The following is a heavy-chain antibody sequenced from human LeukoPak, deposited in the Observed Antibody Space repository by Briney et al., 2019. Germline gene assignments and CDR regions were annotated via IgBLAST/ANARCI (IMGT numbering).Heavy chain of an antibody. Sequence: PGRSLRLSCAASGFTFSSYAMHWVRQAPGKGLEGVAVISYDGSNKHYADSVKGRFTISRDNSKNTLYLQMNSLRAEDTAVYYCARGTIAAAGPDYWGQGTLVTVSS. D-gene: IGHD6-13*01. CDR3: ARGTIAAAGPDY. CDR2: ISYDGSNK. CDR1: GFTFSSYA. V-gene: IGHV3-30-3*01. J-gene: IGHJ4*02.